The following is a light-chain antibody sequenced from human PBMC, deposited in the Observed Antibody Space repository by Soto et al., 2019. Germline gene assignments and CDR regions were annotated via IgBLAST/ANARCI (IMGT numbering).Light chain of an antibody. Sequence: EIVMTQSPATLSVSPGERATLSCRASQSVSSSLAWYQQKPGQAPRLLIYDASNRATGIPARFSGSGSGTDFTLTISSLEPEDFAVYYCQQRSNWPPTTFGQGTKVDIK. J-gene: IGKJ1*01. V-gene: IGKV3-11*01. CDR2: DAS. CDR3: QQRSNWPPTT. CDR1: QSVSSS.